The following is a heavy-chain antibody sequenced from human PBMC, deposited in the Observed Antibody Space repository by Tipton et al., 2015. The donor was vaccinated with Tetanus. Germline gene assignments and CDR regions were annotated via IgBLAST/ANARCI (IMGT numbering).Heavy chain of an antibody. CDR1: GGSISSYY. CDR3: ARDGSSGYYFAPFDY. V-gene: IGHV4-59*01. CDR2: IYYSGST. Sequence: TLSLTCTVSGGSISSYYWSWIRQPPGKGLEWIGYIYYSGSTNYNPSLKSRVTISVDTSKNQFSLKLSSVTAADTAVYYCARDGSSGYYFAPFDYWGQGTLVTVSS. D-gene: IGHD3-22*01. J-gene: IGHJ4*02.